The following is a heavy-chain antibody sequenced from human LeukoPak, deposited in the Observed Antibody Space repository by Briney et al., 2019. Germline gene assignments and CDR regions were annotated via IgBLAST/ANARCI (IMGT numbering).Heavy chain of an antibody. Sequence: GRSLRLSCAASGFTFSRYPMHWVRRAPGKGLEWVAVLSFDGTDKHYADSVKGRFTISRDNSKNTLYLQMNSLRGDDTAVYYCAKDLSGAADYYFEYWGQGTLVTVSS. CDR3: AKDLSGAADYYFEY. CDR1: GFTFSRYP. V-gene: IGHV3-30-3*01. D-gene: IGHD6-19*01. CDR2: LSFDGTDK. J-gene: IGHJ4*02.